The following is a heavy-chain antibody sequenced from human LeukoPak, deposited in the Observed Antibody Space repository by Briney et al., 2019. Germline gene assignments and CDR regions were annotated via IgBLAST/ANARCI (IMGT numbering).Heavy chain of an antibody. Sequence: PSETLSLTCTVSGGSISSSSYYWGWIRQPPGKGLEWIGSIYHSGSTYYNPSLKSRVTISVDTSKNQFSLKLSSVTAADTAVYYCARTRITMIVVAHDAFDIWGQGTMVTVSS. CDR3: ARTRITMIVVAHDAFDI. D-gene: IGHD3-22*01. CDR1: GGSISSSSYY. J-gene: IGHJ3*02. V-gene: IGHV4-39*07. CDR2: IYHSGST.